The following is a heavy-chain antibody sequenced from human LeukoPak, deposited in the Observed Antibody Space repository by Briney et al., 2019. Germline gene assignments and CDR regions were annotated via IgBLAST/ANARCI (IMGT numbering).Heavy chain of an antibody. D-gene: IGHD3-22*01. CDR3: PPGRQHVSMILVVMTAVSYYLDV. V-gene: IGHV4-34*01. J-gene: IGHJ6*03. Sequence: PSETLSLTCAVYGGSFSGYYWTWIRQAPGKGLEWIGEINHGGRISYNPSLKSRLTISVDASKNQFSLLLRSLTAADTAVYYCPPGRQHVSMILVVMTAVSYYLDVWGKGTTVTVS. CDR2: INHGGRI. CDR1: GGSFSGYY.